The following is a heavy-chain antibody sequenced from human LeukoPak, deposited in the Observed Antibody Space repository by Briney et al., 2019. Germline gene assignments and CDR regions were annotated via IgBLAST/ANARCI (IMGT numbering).Heavy chain of an antibody. J-gene: IGHJ6*02. CDR2: IFADGRI. Sequence: GGSLRLSCGGFGFIVSGSYMSWVRQAPGKGLEWVSMIFADGRIYYADSVKGRFTISRDNAKNSLYLQMNSLRAEDTAVYYCARDTYYYGSGSPDGYYYYGMDVWGQGTTVTVSS. D-gene: IGHD3-10*01. CDR1: GFIVSGSY. CDR3: ARDTYYYGSGSPDGYYYYGMDV. V-gene: IGHV3-53*01.